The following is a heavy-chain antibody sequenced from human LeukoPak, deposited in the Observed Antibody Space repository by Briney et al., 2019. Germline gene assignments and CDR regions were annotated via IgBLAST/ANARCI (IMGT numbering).Heavy chain of an antibody. CDR1: GGSFSTYY. CDR3: ARQGSGNYLSPVNY. D-gene: IGHD1-26*01. V-gene: IGHV4-59*08. J-gene: IGHJ4*02. CDR2: IYYIGST. Sequence: PSETLSLTCSVSGGSFSTYYWNWIRQPPGKGLEWIGYIYYIGSTNYNSSLKSRVTISVDTSKNQFSLKLSSVTAADTAVYYCARQGSGNYLSPVNYWGQGTLVTVSS.